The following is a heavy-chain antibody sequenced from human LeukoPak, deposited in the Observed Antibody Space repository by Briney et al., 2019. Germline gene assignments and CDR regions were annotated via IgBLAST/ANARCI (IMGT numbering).Heavy chain of an antibody. CDR1: GYTFTSYG. CDR2: ISAYNGNT. J-gene: IGHJ4*02. V-gene: IGHV1-18*01. D-gene: IGHD6-19*01. Sequence: ASVKVSCKASGYTFTSYGISWVRQAPGQRLEWMGWISAYNGNTNYAQKLQGRVSMTTDTSTSTAYMELRSLRSDDTAVYYCARASGYSSGRASDYWGQGTLVTVSS. CDR3: ARASGYSSGRASDY.